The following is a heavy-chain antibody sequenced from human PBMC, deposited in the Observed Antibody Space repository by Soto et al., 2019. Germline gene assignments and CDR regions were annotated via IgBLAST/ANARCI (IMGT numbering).Heavy chain of an antibody. CDR1: GYSFTSYW. CDR2: IYPGDSDT. D-gene: IGHD3-22*01. V-gene: IGHV5-51*01. J-gene: IGHJ4*02. Sequence: PVESLKISCKGSGYSFTSYWIGWVRQMPGKGLEWMGIIYPGDSDTRYSPSFQGQVTISADKSISTAYLQWSSLKASDTAMYYCARRSRLDDSSGYYFDYWGQGTLVTVSS. CDR3: ARRSRLDDSSGYYFDY.